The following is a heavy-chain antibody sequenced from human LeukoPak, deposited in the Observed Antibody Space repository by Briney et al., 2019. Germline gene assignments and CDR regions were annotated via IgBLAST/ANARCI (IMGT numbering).Heavy chain of an antibody. CDR2: ISYDGRNI. Sequence: AGGSLRLSCAASGFTLNNYGMHWVRQAPGKGLEWVAVISYDGRNIHYPDSVKGRFTISRDISTDTLWLQMDSLRTEDTAVYYCAKGPLRGTAAAIDYWGQGTLVTVSS. CDR3: AKGPLRGTAAAIDY. CDR1: GFTLNNYG. J-gene: IGHJ4*02. V-gene: IGHV3-30*18. D-gene: IGHD2-2*01.